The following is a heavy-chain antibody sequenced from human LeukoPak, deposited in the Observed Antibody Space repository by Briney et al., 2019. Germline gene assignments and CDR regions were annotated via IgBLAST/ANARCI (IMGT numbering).Heavy chain of an antibody. J-gene: IGHJ4*02. CDR3: ARRASKVRGVIITVFDY. CDR1: GGSFSGYY. D-gene: IGHD3-10*01. V-gene: IGHV4-34*01. Sequence: SETLSLTCAVYGGSFSGYYWSWIRQPPGKGLEWIGEINHSGSTNYNPSLKSRVTISVDTSKNQFSLKLSSVTAADTAEYYCARRASKVRGVIITVFDYWGQGTLVTVSS. CDR2: INHSGST.